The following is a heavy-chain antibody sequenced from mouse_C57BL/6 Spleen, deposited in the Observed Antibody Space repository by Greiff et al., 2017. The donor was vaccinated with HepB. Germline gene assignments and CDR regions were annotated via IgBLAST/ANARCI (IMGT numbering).Heavy chain of an antibody. Sequence: QVQLQQSGAELVRPGTSVKMSCKASGYTFTNYWIGWAKQRPGHGLEWIGDIYPVGGYTSYKEKFKGKATLTADKSSSPAYMQFSSLTSEDSAIYCCARSKPPGGAMGYWGQGTSVTVSS. CDR2: IYPVGGYT. V-gene: IGHV1-63*01. CDR1: GYTFTNYW. CDR3: ARSKPPGGAMGY. J-gene: IGHJ4*01.